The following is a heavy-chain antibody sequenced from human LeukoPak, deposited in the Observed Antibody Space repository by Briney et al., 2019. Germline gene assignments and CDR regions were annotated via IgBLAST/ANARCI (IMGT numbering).Heavy chain of an antibody. J-gene: IGHJ5*02. CDR3: ARGGYYYDSRGLNWFDP. CDR2: IIPILGIA. D-gene: IGHD3-22*01. Sequence: SVKVSCKASGGTFSSYAISWVRQAPGQGLEWMGRIIPILGIANYAQKFQGRVTITADKSTSTAHMELSSLRSEDTAVYYCARGGYYYDSRGLNWFDPWGQGTLVTVSS. V-gene: IGHV1-69*04. CDR1: GGTFSSYA.